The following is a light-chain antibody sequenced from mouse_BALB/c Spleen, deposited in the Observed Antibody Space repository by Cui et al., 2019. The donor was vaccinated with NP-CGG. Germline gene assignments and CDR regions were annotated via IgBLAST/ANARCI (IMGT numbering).Light chain of an antibody. J-gene: IGLJ1*01. CDR3: ALWYSNHWV. Sequence: QAVVTQESALTTSPGETVTLTSRSSTGAVTTTNYANWVQENPDHLFTGLIGGTNNRSPGVPARFSGSLIGDKAALTITGAQTEDEAIYFCALWYSNHWVFGGGTKLTVL. CDR1: TGAVTTTNY. V-gene: IGLV1*01. CDR2: GTN.